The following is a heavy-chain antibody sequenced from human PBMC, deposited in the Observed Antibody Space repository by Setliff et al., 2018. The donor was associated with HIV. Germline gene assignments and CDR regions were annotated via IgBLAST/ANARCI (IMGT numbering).Heavy chain of an antibody. D-gene: IGHD1-26*01. V-gene: IGHV1-18*01. J-gene: IGHJ4*02. CDR3: ARAGYLLHYFDS. Sequence: ASVKVSCKASGYTFTTYGISWVRQAPGHGLEWMGIITPSNSYTVYAQKFQGRVTFTRDTSASTAYMELSSPRSEDTAVYYCARAGYLLHYFDSWGQGTLVTVSS. CDR1: GYTFTTYG. CDR2: ITPSNSYT.